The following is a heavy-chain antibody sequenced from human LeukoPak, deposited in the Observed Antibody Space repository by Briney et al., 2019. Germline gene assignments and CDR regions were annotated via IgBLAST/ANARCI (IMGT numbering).Heavy chain of an antibody. D-gene: IGHD3-16*01. CDR2: IKQDGVEK. V-gene: IGHV3-7*01. Sequence: GGSLRLSCAASGFTISDYWMTWVRQASGKGLEWVANIKQDGVEKSYVDSVKGRFTISRDNANNSIFLQMNSLRVEDTAIYYCVRDGGTDWYDPWGQGTLVSVSS. J-gene: IGHJ5*02. CDR1: GFTISDYW. CDR3: VRDGGTDWYDP.